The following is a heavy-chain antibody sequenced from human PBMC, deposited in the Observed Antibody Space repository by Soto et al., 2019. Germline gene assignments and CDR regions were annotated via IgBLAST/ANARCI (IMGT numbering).Heavy chain of an antibody. CDR2: INSKADGGTT. CDR1: GFTFSNAW. CDR3: TTDWGGGTIDGGVTMCP. Sequence: EVQLVESGGGLVKPGGSLRLSCAASGFTFSNAWMNWVRQAPGKRLEWVGRINSKADGGTTDYAGPEKGRFTISRDDSKHPLDLQMNSLETEGVAVYYCTTDWGGGTIDGGVTMCPWGQGTLVTVSS. V-gene: IGHV3-15*07. J-gene: IGHJ5*02. D-gene: IGHD3-10*01.